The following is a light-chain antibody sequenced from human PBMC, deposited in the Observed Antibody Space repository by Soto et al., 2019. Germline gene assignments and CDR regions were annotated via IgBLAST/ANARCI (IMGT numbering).Light chain of an antibody. J-gene: IGKJ1*01. V-gene: IGKV3-15*01. Sequence: IEMTQSPATLSVPPGDTATLSCRASQSVSSNVAWYQRRPGQAPRLLIYGASTRATGIPARFSGSGSGTHFTLTISSLQSEDFALYYCQQYNNWPPWTFCQGTKVEIK. CDR2: GAS. CDR3: QQYNNWPPWT. CDR1: QSVSSN.